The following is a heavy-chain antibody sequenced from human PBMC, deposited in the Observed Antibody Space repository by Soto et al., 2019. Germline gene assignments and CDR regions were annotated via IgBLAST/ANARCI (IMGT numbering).Heavy chain of an antibody. Sequence: EVQLVESGGGLVQPGGSLRLPCAASGFTFSRYWMSWVRQAPGKGLEWVANIKQDGSEKYYVESVKGRFTISRDNAKNSLYLQMNSRRAEDTAVYYCARDDTRRNNDFWSGHYTTDAFDIWGQGRMVTVSS. J-gene: IGHJ3*02. D-gene: IGHD3-3*01. CDR2: IKQDGSEK. CDR3: ARDDTRRNNDFWSGHYTTDAFDI. CDR1: GFTFSRYW. V-gene: IGHV3-7*01.